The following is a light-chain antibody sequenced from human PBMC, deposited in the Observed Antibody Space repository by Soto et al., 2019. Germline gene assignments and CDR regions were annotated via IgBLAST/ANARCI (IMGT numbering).Light chain of an antibody. J-gene: IGLJ1*01. CDR3: QSYDSSLSAHYV. V-gene: IGLV1-40*01. CDR2: GNN. CDR1: SSNIGAGYD. Sequence: QSVLTQPPSVSVAPGQRVTSSCTGRSSNIGAGYDVHWYQQLPGTAPKLLIYGNNNRPSGVPDRFSGSKSGTSASLAITGLQAEDEADYYCQSYDSSLSAHYVFGTGTKVTVL.